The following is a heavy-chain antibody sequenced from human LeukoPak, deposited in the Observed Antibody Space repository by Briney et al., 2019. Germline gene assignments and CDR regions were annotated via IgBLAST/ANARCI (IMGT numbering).Heavy chain of an antibody. J-gene: IGHJ5*02. D-gene: IGHD2-15*01. V-gene: IGHV1-18*04. CDR2: ISAYNGNT. Sequence: ASVKVSCEASGYTFTSYGISWVRQAPGQGLEWMGWISAYNGNTNYAQKLQGRVTMTTDTSTSTAYMELRSLRSDDTAVYYCARNKCSGGSCYSRWFDPWGQGTLVTVSS. CDR1: GYTFTSYG. CDR3: ARNKCSGGSCYSRWFDP.